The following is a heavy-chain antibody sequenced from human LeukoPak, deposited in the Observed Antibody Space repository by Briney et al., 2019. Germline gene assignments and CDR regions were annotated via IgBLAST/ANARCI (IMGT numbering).Heavy chain of an antibody. CDR2: ISSSSSYI. J-gene: IGHJ6*02. CDR3: ARGKYSSSSGYYYYGMDV. D-gene: IGHD6-13*01. CDR1: GFTFSSYS. Sequence: GGSLRLSCAASGFTFSSYSMNWVRQAPGKGLEWVSSISSSSSYIYYADSVKGRFTISRDNAKNSLYLQMNSLRAEDTAVYYCARGKYSSSSGYYYYGMDVWGQGTTVTVSS. V-gene: IGHV3-21*01.